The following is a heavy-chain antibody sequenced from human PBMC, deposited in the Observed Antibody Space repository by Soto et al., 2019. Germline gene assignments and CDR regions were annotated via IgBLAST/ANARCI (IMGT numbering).Heavy chain of an antibody. CDR2: IIPIFGTA. Sequence: QVQLVQSGAEVKNPGSSGKVSCKASGGTFASFAFSWGQQPLGQGFEGMGGIIPIFGTANYAQKFQGRVTITADESTSTAYMELSSLRSEDTAVYYCASSVAKYYYYGMDVWGQGTTVTVSS. D-gene: IGHD5-12*01. CDR3: ASSVAKYYYYGMDV. CDR1: GGTFASFA. V-gene: IGHV1-69*12. J-gene: IGHJ6*02.